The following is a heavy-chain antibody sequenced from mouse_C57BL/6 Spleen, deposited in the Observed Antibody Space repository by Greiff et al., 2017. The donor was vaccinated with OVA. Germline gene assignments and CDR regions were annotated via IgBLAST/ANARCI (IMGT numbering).Heavy chain of an antibody. D-gene: IGHD1-1*01. Sequence: QVQLKQPGAELVKPGASVKLSCKASGYTFTSYWMHWVKQRPGRGLEWIGRIDPNSGGTKYNEKFKSKATLTVDKPSSTAYMQLSSLTSEDSAVYYCAREGYYGSSPHFDYWGQGTTLTVSS. CDR3: AREGYYGSSPHFDY. V-gene: IGHV1-72*01. CDR1: GYTFTSYW. J-gene: IGHJ2*01. CDR2: IDPNSGGT.